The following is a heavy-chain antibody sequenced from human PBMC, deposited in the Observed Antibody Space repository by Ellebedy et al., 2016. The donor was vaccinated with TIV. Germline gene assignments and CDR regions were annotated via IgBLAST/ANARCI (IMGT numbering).Heavy chain of an antibody. CDR1: GGSISSYY. CDR3: ATGPNQDFFDY. Sequence: MPSETLSLTCTVSGGSISSYYWSWIRQPPGKGLEWIGYIYYSGSTYYNPSLKSRVTISVDTSKNQFSLKLSSVTAADTAVYYCATGPNQDFFDYWGQGTLVTVSS. J-gene: IGHJ4*02. CDR2: IYYSGST. V-gene: IGHV4-59*01. D-gene: IGHD1-14*01.